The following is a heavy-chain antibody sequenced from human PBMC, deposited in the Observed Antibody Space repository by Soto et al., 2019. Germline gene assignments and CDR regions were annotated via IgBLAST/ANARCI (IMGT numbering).Heavy chain of an antibody. J-gene: IGHJ4*02. CDR2: ISYDGNNK. CDR1: GFTYSTYT. Sequence: QVQLVESGGGVVQPGRSLRLSCAASGFTYSTYTMHWVRQAPGKGLEWVAVISYDGNNKFYADSVKGRFTISRDSTKQKLDLQMNSLRPDDTAMYYCARDGVSSTEYTWNDGTYCDYWGQGALVTVSS. CDR3: ARDGVSSTEYTWNDGTYCDY. D-gene: IGHD1-20*01. V-gene: IGHV3-30-3*01.